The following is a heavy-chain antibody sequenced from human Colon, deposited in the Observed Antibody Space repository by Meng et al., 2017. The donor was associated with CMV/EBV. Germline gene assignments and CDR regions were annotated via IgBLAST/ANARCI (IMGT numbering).Heavy chain of an antibody. Sequence: SVTVSCKASGGTFSSYAISWVRQAPGQGLEWMGGIIPIFGTANYAQKFQGRVTITTDESTSTAYMELSSLRSEDTAVYYCARYNYVTLAFDIWGQGTMVTVSS. CDR3: ARYNYVTLAFDI. V-gene: IGHV1-69*05. D-gene: IGHD3-10*02. CDR2: IIPIFGTA. CDR1: GGTFSSYA. J-gene: IGHJ3*02.